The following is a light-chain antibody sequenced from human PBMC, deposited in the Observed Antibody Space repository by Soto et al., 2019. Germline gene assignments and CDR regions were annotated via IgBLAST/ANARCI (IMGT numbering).Light chain of an antibody. Sequence: EVVLTQSPGTLSLSPGERVTLSCRASQSIINNYLAWYQQRPGQAPRLLIYGSSDRATGIPDRFSGSGSGTHFTLTNSRLEPEDCAVYYCHQYGSSPPYTFGQGTKVEI. J-gene: IGKJ2*01. CDR3: HQYGSSPPYT. V-gene: IGKV3-20*01. CDR2: GSS. CDR1: QSIINNY.